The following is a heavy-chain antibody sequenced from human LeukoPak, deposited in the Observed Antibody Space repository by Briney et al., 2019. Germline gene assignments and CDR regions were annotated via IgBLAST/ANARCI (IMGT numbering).Heavy chain of an antibody. CDR3: ARDGIGQFDY. V-gene: IGHV4-30-2*01. CDR1: GGSISSGGYS. Sequence: SQTLSLTCAGSGGSISSGGYSWSWIRQPPGKGLEWIGYIYHSGSTYYNPSLKSRVTISVDRSKNQFSLKLSSVTAADTAVYYCARDGIGQFDYWGQGTLVTVSS. CDR2: IYHSGST. J-gene: IGHJ4*02.